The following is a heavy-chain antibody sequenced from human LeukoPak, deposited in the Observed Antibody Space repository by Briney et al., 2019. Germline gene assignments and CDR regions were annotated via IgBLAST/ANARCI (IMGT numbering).Heavy chain of an antibody. V-gene: IGHV3-33*01. CDR3: AREWLRAWYYYYGMDV. CDR2: IWYDGSNK. J-gene: IGHJ6*02. Sequence: PGRSLRLSCAASGFTFSSYGMHWVRQAPGKGLEWVAVIWYDGSNKYYADSVKGRFTISRDNSKNMLYLQMNSLRAEDTAVYYCAREWLRAWYYYYGMDVWGQGTTVTVSS. CDR1: GFTFSSYG. D-gene: IGHD5-12*01.